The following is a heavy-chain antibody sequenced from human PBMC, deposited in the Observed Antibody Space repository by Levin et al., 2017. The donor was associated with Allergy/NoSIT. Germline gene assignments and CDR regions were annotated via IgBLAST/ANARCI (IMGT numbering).Heavy chain of an antibody. D-gene: IGHD3-22*01. CDR3: ARDGSYDSSGYYQYMSHFDY. Sequence: GGSLRLSCAASGFTFSSYSMNWVRQAPGKGLEWVSYISSSSSTIYYADSVKGRFTISRDNAKNSLYLQMNSLRDEDTAVYYCARDGSYDSSGYYQYMSHFDYWGQGTLVTVSS. J-gene: IGHJ4*02. CDR2: ISSSSSTI. V-gene: IGHV3-48*02. CDR1: GFTFSSYS.